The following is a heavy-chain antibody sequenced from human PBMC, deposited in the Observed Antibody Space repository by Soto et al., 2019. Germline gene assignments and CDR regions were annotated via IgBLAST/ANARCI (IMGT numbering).Heavy chain of an antibody. V-gene: IGHV3-23*01. CDR3: ARIGPYCGGDCYPDFDF. CDR1: GFTFNTYG. D-gene: IGHD2-21*02. Sequence: XGSRRLSCAASGFTFNTYGMTWVRQAPGKGLEWVSTVSGSGGGTYYADSVKGRFTISRVNSKNTMYLQMSNLRAEDTAVYFCARIGPYCGGDCYPDFDFWGLGSPVTVSS. CDR2: VSGSGGGT. J-gene: IGHJ4*02.